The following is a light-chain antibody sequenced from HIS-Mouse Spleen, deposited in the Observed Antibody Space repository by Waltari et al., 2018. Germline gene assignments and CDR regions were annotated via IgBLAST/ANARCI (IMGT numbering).Light chain of an antibody. CDR1: QSVSSY. CDR2: DAS. V-gene: IGKV3-11*01. Sequence: IVLTQSPATLSLSPGERATLSCRASQSVSSYLAWYQQKPGQDPRLLIYDASNRATGIPARFSGSGSGTDFTLTISSLEPEDFAVYYCQQRSNWHPLTFGGGTKVEIK. J-gene: IGKJ4*01. CDR3: QQRSNWHPLT.